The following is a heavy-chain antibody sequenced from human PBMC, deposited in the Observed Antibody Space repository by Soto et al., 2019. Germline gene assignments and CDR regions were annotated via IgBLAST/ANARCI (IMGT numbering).Heavy chain of an antibody. Sequence: ASVKVSCKASGYTFTSYDINWVRQATGQGLEWMGWMNPNSGNTGYAQKFQGRVTMTRNTSISTAYMELSSLRSEDTAVYYCASPYYYDSSGFNGAFDIWGQGTMVTVSS. CDR1: GYTFTSYD. J-gene: IGHJ3*02. CDR3: ASPYYYDSSGFNGAFDI. V-gene: IGHV1-8*01. CDR2: MNPNSGNT. D-gene: IGHD3-22*01.